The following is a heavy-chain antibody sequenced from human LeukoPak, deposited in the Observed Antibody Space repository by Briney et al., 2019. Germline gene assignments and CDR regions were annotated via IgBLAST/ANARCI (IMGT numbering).Heavy chain of an antibody. D-gene: IGHD2-2*01. CDR1: GGSFSGYY. CDR3: ARGVRGSTSHNYYYYYYMDV. Sequence: SETLSLTCAVYGGSFSGYYWSWIRQPPGKGLEWIGEINHCGSTNYNPSLKSRVTISVDTSKNQFSLKLSSVTAADTAVYYCARGVRGSTSHNYYYYYYMDVWGKGTTVTVSS. CDR2: INHCGST. V-gene: IGHV4-34*01. J-gene: IGHJ6*03.